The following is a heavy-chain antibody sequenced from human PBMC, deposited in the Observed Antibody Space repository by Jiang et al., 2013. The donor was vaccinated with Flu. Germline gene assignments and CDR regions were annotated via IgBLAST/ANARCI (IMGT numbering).Heavy chain of an antibody. CDR1: GYTFTSYS. D-gene: IGHD1-26*01. Sequence: SGAEVKKPGASVKVSCKASGYTFTSYSISWVRQAPGQGLEWMGWISGYNGNTKYAQNLQDRVTMTTDTSTSTAYMELRSLRSDDTAVYYCAREYSGSSFSYYYYGLDVWGQGTTVTVSS. CDR2: ISGYNGNT. V-gene: IGHV1-18*01. J-gene: IGHJ6*02. CDR3: AREYSGSSFSYYYYGLDV.